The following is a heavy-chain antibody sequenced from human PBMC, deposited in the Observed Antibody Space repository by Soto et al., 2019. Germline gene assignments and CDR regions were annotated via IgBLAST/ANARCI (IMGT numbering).Heavy chain of an antibody. V-gene: IGHV3-15*01. J-gene: IGHJ4*02. D-gene: IGHD3-16*02. CDR2: IKSKTDGGTT. Sequence: GGSLRLSCAASGFTFSNAWMSWVRQAPGKGLEWVGRIKSKTDGGTTDYAAPVKGRFTISRDDSKNTLYLQMNSLKTEDTAVYYCSRPAYYDYIWGSYRYTVGVDYWGQGTLVTVSS. CDR3: SRPAYYDYIWGSYRYTVGVDY. CDR1: GFTFSNAW.